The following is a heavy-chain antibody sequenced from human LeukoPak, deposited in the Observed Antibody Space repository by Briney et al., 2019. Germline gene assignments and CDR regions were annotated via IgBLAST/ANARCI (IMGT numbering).Heavy chain of an antibody. J-gene: IGHJ4*02. CDR3: AKSKGAVTGSFDY. V-gene: IGHV3-30*18. CDR1: DFSFSNYG. Sequence: GGSLRLSCAASDFSFSNYGMHWVRQAPGKGLEWVAVISDDGSNKYYGDSVKGRFTISRDNSKNTLYLQMNSLRVEDTAVYYCAKSKGAVTGSFDYWGQGTLVTVSS. CDR2: ISDDGSNK. D-gene: IGHD6-19*01.